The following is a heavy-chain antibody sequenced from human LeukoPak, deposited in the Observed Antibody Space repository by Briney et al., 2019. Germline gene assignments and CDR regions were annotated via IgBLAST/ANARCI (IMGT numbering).Heavy chain of an antibody. CDR2: FYYSGST. J-gene: IGHJ6*03. D-gene: IGHD6-6*01. V-gene: IGHV4-39*07. CDR1: GGSISSSSYY. Sequence: SETLSLTCTVSGGSISSSSYYWGWIRQPPGKGLEWIGIFYYSGSTYYNPSLKRRVTISVDTSKNQFSLKLSSVTAADTAVYYCARDHSSSDYYYYYMDVWGKGTTVTVSS. CDR3: ARDHSSSDYYYYYMDV.